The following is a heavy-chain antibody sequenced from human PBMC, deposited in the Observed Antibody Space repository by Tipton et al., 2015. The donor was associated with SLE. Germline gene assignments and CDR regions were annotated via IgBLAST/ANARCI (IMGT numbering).Heavy chain of an antibody. D-gene: IGHD3-10*01. J-gene: IGHJ4*02. V-gene: IGHV4-39*07. CDR1: GGSISSSSYY. CDR2: IYYSGST. CDR3: AREKAGGSGKKLYFDY. Sequence: TLSLTCTVSGGSISSSSYYWGWIRQPPGKGLEWIGSIYYSGSTYYNPSLKSPVTISVDTSKNQFSLKLTSVTAADTAVYYCAREKAGGSGKKLYFDYWGQGTLVTVSS.